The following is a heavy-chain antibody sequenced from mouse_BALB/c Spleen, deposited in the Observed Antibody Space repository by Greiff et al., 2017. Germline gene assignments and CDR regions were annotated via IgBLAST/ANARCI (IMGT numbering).Heavy chain of an antibody. V-gene: IGHV1-69*02. D-gene: IGHD1-1*01. CDR1: GYTFTSYW. Sequence: VQLQQSGAELVKPGASVKLSCKASGYTFTSYWMHWVKQRPGQGLEWIGEIDPSDSYTNYNQKFKGKATLTVDKSSSTAYMQLSSLTSEDSAVYYCARIGYGISSLYFDVWGAGTTVTVSS. CDR2: IDPSDSYT. CDR3: ARIGYGISSLYFDV. J-gene: IGHJ1*01.